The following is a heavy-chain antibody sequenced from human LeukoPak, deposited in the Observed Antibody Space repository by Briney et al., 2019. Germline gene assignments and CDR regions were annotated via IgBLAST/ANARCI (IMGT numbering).Heavy chain of an antibody. CDR1: GFTFSSYS. J-gene: IGHJ3*02. CDR3: ARDLSGRYAFDI. Sequence: GWSLRLSCAASGFTFSSYSMIWVRQAPGKGLEWVSYMSSSSSTIYYADSVKGRFTISRDNAKNSLYLKMNSLRDEDTAVYYCARDLSGRYAFDIWGQGTMVTVSS. D-gene: IGHD3-10*01. V-gene: IGHV3-48*02. CDR2: MSSSSSTI.